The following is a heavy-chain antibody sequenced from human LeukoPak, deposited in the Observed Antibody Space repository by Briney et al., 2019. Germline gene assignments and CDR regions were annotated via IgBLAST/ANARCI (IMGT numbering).Heavy chain of an antibody. CDR1: GYTFTSYD. J-gene: IGHJ4*02. D-gene: IGHD6-6*01. CDR3: ARGQLADFDY. Sequence: GASVKVSCKASGYTFTSYDINWVRQATGQGLEWMGWMNPNSGDTGFAQKFQGRVTMTRNTSISTAYMELNSLRSEDTAVYYCARGQLADFDYWGQGTLVTFSS. CDR2: MNPNSGDT. V-gene: IGHV1-8*01.